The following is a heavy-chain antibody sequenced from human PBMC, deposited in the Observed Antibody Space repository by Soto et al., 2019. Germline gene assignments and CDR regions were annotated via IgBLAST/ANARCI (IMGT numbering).Heavy chain of an antibody. V-gene: IGHV4-59*01. Sequence: TSDTLSLTCTVSGGSINSYYWSWIRQPPGKGLEWIGYIYYSGSTNYNPSLKSRATISVDTSKNQFTLKLSSVTAADTAVYYCARVPWQWLGGYAFDIWGQGTMVT. D-gene: IGHD6-19*01. CDR2: IYYSGST. J-gene: IGHJ3*02. CDR3: ARVPWQWLGGYAFDI. CDR1: GGSINSYY.